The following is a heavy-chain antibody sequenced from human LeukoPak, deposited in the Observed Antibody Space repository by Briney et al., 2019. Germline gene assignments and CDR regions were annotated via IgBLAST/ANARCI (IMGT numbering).Heavy chain of an antibody. D-gene: IGHD3-22*01. CDR2: IYYSGST. Sequence: PSETLSLTCTVSGGSISSSSYYWGWIRQPPGKGLEWIGSIYYSGSTYYNPSLKSRVTISVDTSKNQFSLKLSSVTAADTAVYYCARTRGYYDPHDAFDIWGQGTMVTVSS. CDR1: GGSISSSSYY. J-gene: IGHJ3*02. CDR3: ARTRGYYDPHDAFDI. V-gene: IGHV4-39*07.